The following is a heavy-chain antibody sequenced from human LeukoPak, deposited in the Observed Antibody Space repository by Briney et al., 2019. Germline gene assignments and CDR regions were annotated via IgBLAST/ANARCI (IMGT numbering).Heavy chain of an antibody. Sequence: GGSLRLSCADSGFTFSSYWISWVRQAPGKGLEWVANINQDGSEKYYVDSVRGRFTISRDNAKNSLYLQMNSLRAEDTAVYYCAKAGPATWYDEDAFDIWGQGTMVTVSS. CDR1: GFTFSSYW. CDR2: INQDGSEK. J-gene: IGHJ3*02. V-gene: IGHV3-7*03. CDR3: AKAGPATWYDEDAFDI. D-gene: IGHD6-13*01.